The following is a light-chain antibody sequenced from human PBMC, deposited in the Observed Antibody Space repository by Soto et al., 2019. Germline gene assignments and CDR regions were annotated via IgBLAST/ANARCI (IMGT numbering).Light chain of an antibody. CDR2: DAS. CDR1: QSVNIY. Sequence: EIVLTQSPATPSLSPGERATLSCRASQSVNIYLAWYQQKPGQAPRLLIYDASNRATGIPARFSGSGSGTDFTLTISRLEPEDIAVYYCQQRSNWRVTFGGGSKVEIK. J-gene: IGKJ4*01. V-gene: IGKV3-11*01. CDR3: QQRSNWRVT.